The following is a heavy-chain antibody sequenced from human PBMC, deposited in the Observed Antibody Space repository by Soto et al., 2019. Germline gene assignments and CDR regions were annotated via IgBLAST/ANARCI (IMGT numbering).Heavy chain of an antibody. CDR3: AGSTWYNYYYYGMDV. CDR2: INPNTGGT. J-gene: IGHJ6*02. CDR1: GYTFTGYY. Sequence: GASVKVSCKASGYTFTGYYMHWVRQAPGQGLEWMGWINPNTGGTNYAQKFQGRVTMTRDTSISTAYMELSRLRSDDTAVFYCAGSTWYNYYYYGMDVWGQGTTVTVSS. D-gene: IGHD6-13*01. V-gene: IGHV1-2*02.